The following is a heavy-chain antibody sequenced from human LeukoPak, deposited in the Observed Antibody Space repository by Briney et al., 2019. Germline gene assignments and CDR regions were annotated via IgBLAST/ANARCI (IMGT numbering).Heavy chain of an antibody. Sequence: PGGSLRLSCAASGFTFSSYAMSWVRQAPGKGLEWVSVISDRGGSTYYADSVKGRFTLSRDNSKKTLYLQMNSLRAEDTAVYYCAKIRGVRYDAFDIWGQGTVVTVSS. CDR1: GFTFSSYA. V-gene: IGHV3-23*01. CDR3: AKIRGVRYDAFDI. CDR2: ISDRGGST. D-gene: IGHD3-10*01. J-gene: IGHJ3*02.